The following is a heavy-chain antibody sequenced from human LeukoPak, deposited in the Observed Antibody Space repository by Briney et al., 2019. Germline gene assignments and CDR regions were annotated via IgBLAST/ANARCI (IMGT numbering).Heavy chain of an antibody. J-gene: IGHJ4*02. CDR1: GFTVSSNY. CDR3: ARVACSSTSCSHRWYYFDY. V-gene: IGHV3-53*01. D-gene: IGHD2-2*01. Sequence: PGGSLRLSCAASGFTVSSNYMNWVRQAPGKGLEWVSIIYSGGTTYYADSVKGRFTISRDNSKNTLYLQMNSLRAEDTAVYYCARVACSSTSCSHRWYYFDYWGQGTLVTVSS. CDR2: IYSGGTT.